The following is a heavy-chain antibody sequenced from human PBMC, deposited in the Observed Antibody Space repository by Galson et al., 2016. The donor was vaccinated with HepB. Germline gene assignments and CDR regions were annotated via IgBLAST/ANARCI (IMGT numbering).Heavy chain of an antibody. CDR3: ARDYKRFMDV. J-gene: IGHJ6*04. Sequence: TLSLTCTVSGGSISSVGYDWSWLRQHPGKGLEWFGYISYSGSTDYNPSLKSRVIMSVDTDKNQFSLKPISVTAADTAVYYCARDYKRFMDVWGKGITVTVSP. D-gene: IGHD3-10*01. CDR2: ISYSGST. V-gene: IGHV4-31*03. CDR1: GGSISSVGYD.